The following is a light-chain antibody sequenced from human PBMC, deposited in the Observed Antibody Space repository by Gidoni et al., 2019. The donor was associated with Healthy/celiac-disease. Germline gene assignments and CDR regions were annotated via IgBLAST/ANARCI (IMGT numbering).Light chain of an antibody. CDR2: DNN. V-gene: IGLV1-51*01. CDR3: GTWDSSLSALYV. Sequence: QSVLTPPPSVSASPGQKVTISCSGSSSNIGNNYVSWYQQLPGTAPKLLIYDNNKRPSGIPDRFSGSKSGTSATLGITGLQTGDEADYYCGTWDSSLSALYVFGTGTKVTVL. CDR1: SSNIGNNY. J-gene: IGLJ1*01.